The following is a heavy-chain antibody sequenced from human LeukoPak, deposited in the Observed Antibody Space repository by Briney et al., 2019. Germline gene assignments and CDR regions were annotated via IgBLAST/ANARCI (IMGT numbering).Heavy chain of an antibody. CDR2: IDWDDDK. D-gene: IGHD4-23*01. J-gene: IGHJ3*02. CDR3: ARIRRTTVVTAGAFDI. Sequence: SDPTLVNPTQTLTLTCTFSGFSLSTSGMCVSWIRQPPGKALEWLARIDWDDDKYYSTSLKTRLTISKDTSKNQVVLTMTNMDPLDTATYYCARIRRTTVVTAGAFDIWGQGTMVTVSS. CDR1: GFSLSTSGMC. V-gene: IGHV2-70*11.